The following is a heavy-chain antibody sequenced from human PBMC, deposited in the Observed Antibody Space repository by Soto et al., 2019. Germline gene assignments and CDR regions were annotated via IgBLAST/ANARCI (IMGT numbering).Heavy chain of an antibody. CDR3: ARDLSGYVPFDY. J-gene: IGHJ4*02. Sequence: PGGSLRLSCAASGFTFSSYAMSWVRQAPGKGLEWVSGINWNGGSTGYADSVKGRFTISRDNAKNSLYLQMNSLRAEDTALYYCARDLSGYVPFDYWGQGTLVTVSS. CDR1: GFTFSSYA. V-gene: IGHV3-20*04. D-gene: IGHD5-12*01. CDR2: INWNGGST.